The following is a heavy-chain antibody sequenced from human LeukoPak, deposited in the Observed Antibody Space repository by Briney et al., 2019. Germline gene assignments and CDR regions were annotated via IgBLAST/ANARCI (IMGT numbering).Heavy chain of an antibody. CDR2: IGTIISTT. CDR1: GFTFRTYE. Sequence: GGSLRLSCAAPGFTFRTYEMNWVRQAPGKGLEWVSYIGTIISTTYYADSVKGRFTVSRDNAKNSLYLQMNSLRAEDTAVYYCARGGTSTSCYPDYWGQGTLVTVSS. V-gene: IGHV3-48*03. J-gene: IGHJ4*02. CDR3: ARGGTSTSCYPDY. D-gene: IGHD2-2*01.